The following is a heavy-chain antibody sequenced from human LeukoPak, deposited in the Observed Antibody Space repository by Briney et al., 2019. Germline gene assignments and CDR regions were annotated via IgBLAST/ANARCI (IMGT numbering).Heavy chain of an antibody. CDR3: ARDSGRGSGSFYY. CDR2: IKQDGSEK. Sequence: GGSLRLSCAASGFTFSSYWMSWVRQAPGKGLEWVANIKQDGSEKYYVDSVKGRFTISRDNAKNSLYPQMNSLRAEDTAVYYCARDSGRGSGSFYYWGQGTLVTVSS. D-gene: IGHD3-10*01. J-gene: IGHJ4*02. V-gene: IGHV3-7*04. CDR1: GFTFSSYW.